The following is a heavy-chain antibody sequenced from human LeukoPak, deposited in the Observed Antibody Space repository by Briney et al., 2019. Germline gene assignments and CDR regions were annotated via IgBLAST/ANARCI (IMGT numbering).Heavy chain of an antibody. CDR3: ARLKLYFDFSTGNHYYFDS. D-gene: IGHD3-3*01. J-gene: IGHJ4*01. Sequence: SETLSLTCSVSGGSTSSYYWSWIRQPSGKQLEWIGYIYYSGSTNYNPSLKSRVTISIDTSKNQFSLNLTSVTAADTAVYYCARLKLYFDFSTGNHYYFDSWGQGTLVIVSS. CDR1: GGSTSSYY. V-gene: IGHV4-59*08. CDR2: IYYSGST.